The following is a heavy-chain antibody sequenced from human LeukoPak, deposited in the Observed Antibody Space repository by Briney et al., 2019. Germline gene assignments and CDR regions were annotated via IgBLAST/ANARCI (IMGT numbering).Heavy chain of an antibody. J-gene: IGHJ4*02. V-gene: IGHV1-18*01. D-gene: IGHD2-2*01. Sequence: ASVKVSCKASGYTFTSYGISRVRQAPGQGPEWMGWINPYNGNTNFAQNLQGRVTMTTDTSTSTAYMELRSLRSDDTAVYYCARSCTTSSCYHILWGQGTLVTVSS. CDR3: ARSCTTSSCYHIL. CDR1: GYTFTSYG. CDR2: INPYNGNT.